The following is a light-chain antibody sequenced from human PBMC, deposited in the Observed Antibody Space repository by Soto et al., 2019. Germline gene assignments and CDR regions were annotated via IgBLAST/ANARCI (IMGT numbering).Light chain of an antibody. CDR3: LQYESAPW. CDR2: AAS. CDR1: QSISTY. V-gene: IGKV1-39*01. J-gene: IGKJ4*02. Sequence: DIQVTRSLSSLCASVGDRVTISCRASQSISTYLNWYQQKPGKAPKLLIYAASSLQSGVPSRFSGSGCGTECTLTISSVSCDDFAKYCGLQYESAPWFGAGTKVDIK.